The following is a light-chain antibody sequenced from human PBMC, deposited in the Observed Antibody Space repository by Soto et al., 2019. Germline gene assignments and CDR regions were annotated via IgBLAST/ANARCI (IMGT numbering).Light chain of an antibody. CDR1: QSASSN. CDR2: GAS. Sequence: IVMTQSPATLSVSPPETATHSCRASQSASSNLAWYQQKPGQAPRLLMYGASSRATGVPARFSGSGSGTEFTLSISSLQYEDFAFYYCQQYDKWPWKFGQGTKVDIK. CDR3: QQYDKWPWK. V-gene: IGKV3-15*01. J-gene: IGKJ1*01.